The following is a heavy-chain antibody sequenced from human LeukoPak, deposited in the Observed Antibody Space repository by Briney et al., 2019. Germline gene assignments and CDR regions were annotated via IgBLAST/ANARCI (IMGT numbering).Heavy chain of an antibody. Sequence: SETLSLTCTVSGGSISSHYWSWIRQPPGKGLEWIGYIYYSGSTNYNPSLKSRVTISVDTSKNQFSLKLSSVTAADTAVYYCARVDPLYYFDYWGQGTLVTVSS. CDR3: ARVDPLYYFDY. V-gene: IGHV4-59*11. J-gene: IGHJ4*02. CDR1: GGSISSHY. CDR2: IYYSGST.